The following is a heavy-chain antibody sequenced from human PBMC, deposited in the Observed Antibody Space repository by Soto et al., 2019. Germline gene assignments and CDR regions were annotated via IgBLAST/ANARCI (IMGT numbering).Heavy chain of an antibody. J-gene: IGHJ4*02. CDR3: ARREYSSSSATSQLDY. Sequence: GESLKISCKGSGYSFTSYWIGWVRQMPGKGLEWMGIIYPGDSDTRYSPSFQGQVTISADKSISTAYLQWSSLKASDTAMYYCARREYSSSSATSQLDYRGQVTLVTVSS. CDR1: GYSFTSYW. CDR2: IYPGDSDT. D-gene: IGHD6-6*01. V-gene: IGHV5-51*01.